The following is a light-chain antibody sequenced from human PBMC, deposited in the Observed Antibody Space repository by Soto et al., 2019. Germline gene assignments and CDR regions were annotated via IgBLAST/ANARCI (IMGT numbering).Light chain of an antibody. CDR1: QRITTY. J-gene: IGKJ5*01. CDR3: QQYGNSPIT. Sequence: EIVLTHSPATLSLSPWEIATLSCRASQRITTYLAWYQQKPGQAPRLLIYDASNRATGIPARFSGSGSGTEFTLTISRLEPEDFAVYYCQQYGNSPITFGQGTRLEIK. V-gene: IGKV3-11*01. CDR2: DAS.